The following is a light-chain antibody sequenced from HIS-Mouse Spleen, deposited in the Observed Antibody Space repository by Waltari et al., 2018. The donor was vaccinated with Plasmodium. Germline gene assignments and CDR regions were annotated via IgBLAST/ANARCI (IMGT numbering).Light chain of an antibody. Sequence: IVMTQSPATLSVSPGERATLPCRASQSVSSNLAWYQQKPGQAPRLLIYGASTRATGIPARFSGSGSETEFTLTISSLQSEDFAVYYCQQYNNWSFTFGPGTKVDIK. CDR1: QSVSSN. J-gene: IGKJ3*01. CDR3: QQYNNWSFT. V-gene: IGKV3-15*01. CDR2: GAS.